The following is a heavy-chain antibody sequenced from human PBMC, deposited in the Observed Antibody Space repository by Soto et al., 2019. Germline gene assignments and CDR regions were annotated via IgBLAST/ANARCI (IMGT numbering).Heavy chain of an antibody. Sequence: GGSLRLSCAASGFTFSSYSMNWVRQAPGKGLEWVSSISSSSSYIYYADSVKGRFTISRDNADNSLYLQINSLRAEDTAVYYCARIAAAGIFYGLDVWGQGTTVTVSS. CDR1: GFTFSSYS. CDR2: ISSSSSYI. J-gene: IGHJ6*02. CDR3: ARIAAAGIFYGLDV. D-gene: IGHD6-13*01. V-gene: IGHV3-21*01.